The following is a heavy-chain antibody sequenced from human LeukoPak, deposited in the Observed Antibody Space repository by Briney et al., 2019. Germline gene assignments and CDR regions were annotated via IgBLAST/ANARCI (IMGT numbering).Heavy chain of an antibody. CDR1: GFTFSSYS. J-gene: IGHJ4*02. Sequence: GGSLRLSCAASGFTFSSYSMNWVRQAPGKGLEWVSSISSSSSYIYYADSVKGRFTISRDNAKNSLYLQMSSLRAEDTAVYYCARVGYSGYDFEVYYFDYWGQGTLVTVSS. CDR3: ARVGYSGYDFEVYYFDY. D-gene: IGHD5-12*01. V-gene: IGHV3-21*01. CDR2: ISSSSSYI.